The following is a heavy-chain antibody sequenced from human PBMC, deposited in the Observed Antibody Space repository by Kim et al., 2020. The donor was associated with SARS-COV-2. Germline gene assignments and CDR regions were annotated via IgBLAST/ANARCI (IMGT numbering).Heavy chain of an antibody. CDR1: GGTFSSYA. D-gene: IGHD1-26*01. CDR3: ASGTGAGMRGRGNWFDP. Sequence: SVKVSCKASGGTFSSYAISWVRQAPGQGLEWMGGIIPIFGTANYAQKFQGRVTITADESTSTAYMELSSLRSEDTAVYYCASGTGAGMRGRGNWFDPWGQGTLVTVSS. J-gene: IGHJ5*02. CDR2: IIPIFGTA. V-gene: IGHV1-69*13.